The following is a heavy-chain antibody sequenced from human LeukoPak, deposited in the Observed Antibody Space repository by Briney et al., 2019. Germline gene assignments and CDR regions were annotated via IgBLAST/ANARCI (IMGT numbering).Heavy chain of an antibody. CDR3: VLGFGAILLED. CDR1: GGSISDRTW. J-gene: IGHJ4*02. V-gene: IGHV4-4*02. D-gene: IGHD3-16*01. CDR2: IYSDYT. Sequence: SETLSLTCAVSGGSISDRTWWSWVRQPPGRGLEWIAEIYSDYTNYNPSLKSRVHISVDKSKNQFSLKLTSLTAADTAVYYCVLGFGAILLEDWGPGTLVTVSS.